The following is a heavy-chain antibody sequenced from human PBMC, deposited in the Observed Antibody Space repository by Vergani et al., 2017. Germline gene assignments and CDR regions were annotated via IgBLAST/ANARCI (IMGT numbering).Heavy chain of an antibody. D-gene: IGHD3-3*01. CDR2: IYYSGST. CDR3: ARGSGYPYYYYYYGMDV. Sequence: QVQLPESGPGLVKPSETLSLTCTVSGGSISSYYWSWIRQPPGKGLEWIGYIYYSGSTNYNPSLKSRVTISVDTYKNQFSLKLSAVTAADTAVYYCARGSGYPYYYYYYGMDVWGQGTTVTVSS. CDR1: GGSISSYY. J-gene: IGHJ6*02. V-gene: IGHV4-59*01.